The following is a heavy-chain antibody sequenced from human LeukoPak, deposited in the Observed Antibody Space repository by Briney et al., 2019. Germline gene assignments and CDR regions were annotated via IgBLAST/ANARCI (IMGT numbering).Heavy chain of an antibody. CDR3: ARSGGEGSNMVRGVIIDDWFDP. D-gene: IGHD3-10*01. J-gene: IGHJ5*02. CDR2: IYTSGST. V-gene: IGHV4-4*07. Sequence: SEALSLTCTVSGGSISSYYWSWIRQPAGKGLEWIGRIYTSGSTNYNPSLKSRVTMSVGTSKNQFSLKLSSVTAADTAVYYCARSGGEGSNMVRGVIIDDWFDPWGQGTLVTVSS. CDR1: GGSISSYY.